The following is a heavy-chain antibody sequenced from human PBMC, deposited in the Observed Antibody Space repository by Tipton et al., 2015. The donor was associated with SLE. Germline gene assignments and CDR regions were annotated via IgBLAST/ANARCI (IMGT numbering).Heavy chain of an antibody. CDR3: ARDTPYYYDSSGYYPRFDP. V-gene: IGHV4-59*01. CDR2: IYYSGST. D-gene: IGHD3-22*01. CDR1: GVSIGSYY. Sequence: TLSLTCSVSGVSIGSYYWSWIRQPPGKGLEWIGYIYYSGSTNYNPSLKSRVTISVDTSKNQFSLKLSSVTAADTAVYYCARDTPYYYDSSGYYPRFDPWGQGTPVTVSS. J-gene: IGHJ5*02.